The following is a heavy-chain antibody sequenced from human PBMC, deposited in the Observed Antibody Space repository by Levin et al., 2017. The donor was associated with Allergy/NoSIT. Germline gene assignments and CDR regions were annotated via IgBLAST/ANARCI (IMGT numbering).Heavy chain of an antibody. J-gene: IGHJ4*02. CDR2: IKSKTDGGTT. V-gene: IGHV3-15*01. CDR3: TTGITIFGVVIPHSDYFDY. Sequence: GESLKISCAASGFTFSNAWMSWVRQAPGKGLEWLGRIKSKTDGGTTDYAAPVKGRFTISRDDSKNTLYLQMNSLKTEDTAVYCCTTGITIFGVVIPHSDYFDYWGQGTLVTVSS. CDR1: GFTFSNAW. D-gene: IGHD3-3*01.